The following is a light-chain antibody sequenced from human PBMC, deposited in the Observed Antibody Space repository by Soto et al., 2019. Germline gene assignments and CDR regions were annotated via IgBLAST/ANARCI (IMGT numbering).Light chain of an antibody. J-gene: IGKJ4*01. CDR3: QQYYNSVLT. V-gene: IGKV1-9*01. CDR2: AAS. CDR1: QGIGFY. Sequence: IQLTQSPSSMSASVGDRVTISCRASQGIGFYLAWYQQKPGNAPKLLIYAASTLQSGVPSRFSGSGSGTNFTLTISSLQPEDFATYYCQQYYNSVLTFGGGTKVEIK.